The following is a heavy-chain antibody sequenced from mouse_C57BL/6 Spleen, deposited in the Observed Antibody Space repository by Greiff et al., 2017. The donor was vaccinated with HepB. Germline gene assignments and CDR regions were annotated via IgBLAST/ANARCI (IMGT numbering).Heavy chain of an antibody. CDR2: IHPNSGST. CDR3: ARFGYFDV. V-gene: IGHV1-64*01. CDR1: GYTFTSYW. Sequence: VQLQQPGAELVKPGASVKLSCKASGYTFTSYWMHWVKQRPGQGLEWIGMIHPNSGSTNYNEKFKSKATLTVDKSSSTAYRQRSSLTSEDSAVYYCARFGYFDVWGTGTTVTVSS. J-gene: IGHJ1*03.